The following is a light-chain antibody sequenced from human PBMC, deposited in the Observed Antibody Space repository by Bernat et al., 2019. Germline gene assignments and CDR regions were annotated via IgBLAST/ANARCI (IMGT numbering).Light chain of an antibody. CDR3: QQRRNWPSIP. J-gene: IGKJ5*01. V-gene: IGKV3-11*01. CDR1: QSVSNS. CDR2: DAS. Sequence: EIVLTQSPATLSLSPGERATLSCRASQSVSNSLAWYQQKPGQAPRLPIYDASNRATGIPARFSGSGSGTDFTLTISSLEPEDFAVYYCQQRRNWPSIPFVQGTRLEIE.